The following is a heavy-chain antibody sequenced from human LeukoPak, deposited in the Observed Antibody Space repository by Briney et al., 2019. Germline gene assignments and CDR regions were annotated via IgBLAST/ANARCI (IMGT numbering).Heavy chain of an antibody. J-gene: IGHJ3*02. CDR2: ISAGGDLT. CDR1: GFIFKDFP. D-gene: IGHD3-10*01. V-gene: IGHV3-23*01. Sequence: GGSLRLSCAVSGFIFKDFPMTWGRQAPGKGLEWLSAISAGGDLTFHADSLKGRFTISRDNSKNTLYLQMDSLRAEDTAVYYCAKSLFTSAAGSGRASDIWGQGTMVTVSS. CDR3: AKSLFTSAAGSGRASDI.